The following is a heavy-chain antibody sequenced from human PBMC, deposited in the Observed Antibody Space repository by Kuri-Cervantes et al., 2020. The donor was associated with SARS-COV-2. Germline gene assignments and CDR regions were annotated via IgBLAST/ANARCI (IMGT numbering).Heavy chain of an antibody. CDR2: INHSGST. J-gene: IGHJ6*02. CDR1: GYSISSGYY. D-gene: IGHD6-13*01. CDR3: ARGYSSSWHYYYYGMDV. V-gene: IGHV4-38-2*01. Sequence: SQTLSLTCSVPGYSISSGYYWSWIRQPPGKGLEWIGEINHSGSTYYNPSLKSRVTISVDTSKNQFSLKLSSVTAADTAVYYCARGYSSSWHYYYYGMDVWGQGTTVTVSS.